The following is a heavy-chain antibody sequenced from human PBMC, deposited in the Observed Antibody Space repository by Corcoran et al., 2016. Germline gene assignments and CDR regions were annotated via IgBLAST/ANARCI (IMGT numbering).Heavy chain of an antibody. CDR3: ARGLRCLRGRIMDV. D-gene: IGHD3-3*01. V-gene: IGHV1-69*01. CDR2: IIPIFGTA. J-gene: IGHJ6*02. Sequence: QVQLVQSGAEVKKPGSSVKVSCKASGGTFSSYAISWVRQAPGQGLEWMGGIIPIFGTANYAQKFQGRVTITAEDSTSTAHMELSSLRSEDTAVYDCARGLRCLRGRIMDVWGQGTTVTVSS. CDR1: GGTFSSYA.